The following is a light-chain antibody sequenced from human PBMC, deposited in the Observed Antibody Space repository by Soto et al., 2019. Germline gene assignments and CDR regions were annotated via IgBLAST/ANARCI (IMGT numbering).Light chain of an antibody. J-gene: IGKJ1*01. CDR3: QQYGSSPQWT. Sequence: EIVLTQSPGTLSLSPGERATLACRARQSVSSSYLAWYQQKPGQAPRLLIYGASSRATGIPDRFSGSGSGTDFTLTIRRLEPEDFAVYYCQQYGSSPQWTFGQGSKVEIK. V-gene: IGKV3-20*01. CDR2: GAS. CDR1: QSVSSSY.